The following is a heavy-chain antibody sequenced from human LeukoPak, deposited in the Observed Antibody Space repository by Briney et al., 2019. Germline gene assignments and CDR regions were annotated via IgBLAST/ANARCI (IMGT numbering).Heavy chain of an antibody. CDR3: ARGAPQLQKQQLVHFWFDP. CDR1: GGSISSYY. CDR2: IYYSGST. J-gene: IGHJ5*02. Sequence: SETLSLACTVSGGSISSYYWSWIRQPPGKGLEWIGYIYYSGSTNYNPSLKSRVTISVDTSKNQFSLKLSSVTAADTAVYYCARGAPQLQKQQLVHFWFDPWGQGTLVTVSS. D-gene: IGHD6-13*01. V-gene: IGHV4-59*01.